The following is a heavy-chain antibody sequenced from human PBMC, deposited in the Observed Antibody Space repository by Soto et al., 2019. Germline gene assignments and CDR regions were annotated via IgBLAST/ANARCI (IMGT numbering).Heavy chain of an antibody. CDR2: IYYSGST. D-gene: IGHD6-13*01. V-gene: IGHV4-31*03. CDR3: ARGGYSSPWFDP. Sequence: NPSETLSLTCTVSGGSISSGGYYWSWIRQHPGKGLEWIGYIYYSGSTYYNPSLKSRVTISVDTSKNQFSLKLSSVTAADTAVYYCARGGYSSPWFDPWGQGTLVTVSS. J-gene: IGHJ5*02. CDR1: GGSISSGGYY.